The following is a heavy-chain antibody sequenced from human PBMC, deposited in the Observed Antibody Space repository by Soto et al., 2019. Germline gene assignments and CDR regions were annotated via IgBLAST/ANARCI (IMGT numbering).Heavy chain of an antibody. CDR2: IYYSGST. J-gene: IGHJ5*02. CDR1: GGSINRGGYY. V-gene: IGHV4-31*03. CDR3: ATRWDSTVFGVGEGFDP. D-gene: IGHD3-3*01. Sequence: QVQLQESGPGLVKPSQTLSLTCTVSGGSINRGGYYWTWIRQHPGKGLEWIGYIYYSGSTNYNPSLESRVTISVDMSKNQFSLKLSSVTAADTAVYFCATRWDSTVFGVGEGFDPWGQGTLVTVSS.